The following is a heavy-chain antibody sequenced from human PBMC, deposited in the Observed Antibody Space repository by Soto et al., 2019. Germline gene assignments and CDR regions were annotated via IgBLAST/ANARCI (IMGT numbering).Heavy chain of an antibody. Sequence: EVQLLESGGGLVRPGGSLRLSCTASGLSFSSYAQSWVRQAPGKGLERVSTISGSDGKTYYADSVKGRFSISRDTSKTTLYLEMTSLRFEDTAVYYCARWSFLDYWGQGTRVTVS. CDR2: ISGSDGKT. CDR3: ARWSFLDY. J-gene: IGHJ4*02. D-gene: IGHD1-26*01. CDR1: GLSFSSYA. V-gene: IGHV3-23*01.